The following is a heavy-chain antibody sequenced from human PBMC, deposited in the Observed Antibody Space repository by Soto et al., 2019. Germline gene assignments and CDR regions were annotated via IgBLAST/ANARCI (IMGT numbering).Heavy chain of an antibody. D-gene: IGHD3-22*01. Sequence: GESLKISCAASGFTFSSYAMSWVRQAPGKGLEWVSAISGSGGSTYYADSVKGRFTISRDNSKNTLYLQMNSLRAEDTAVYYCAKDPWLTMIVVTDAFDIWGQGTMVTVSS. CDR2: ISGSGGST. CDR3: AKDPWLTMIVVTDAFDI. J-gene: IGHJ3*02. V-gene: IGHV3-23*01. CDR1: GFTFSSYA.